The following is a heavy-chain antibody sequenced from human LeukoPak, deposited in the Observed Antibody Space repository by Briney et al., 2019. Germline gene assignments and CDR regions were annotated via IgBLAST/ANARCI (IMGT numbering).Heavy chain of an antibody. CDR1: GFTFSSYA. Sequence: GGSLRLSCAASGFTFSSYAMHWVRQAPGKGLEWVAVISYDGSNKYYADSVKGRFTISRDNSKNTLYLQMNSLRAEDTAVYYCAKDRYSSSWYSVFDYWGQGTLVTVSS. CDR3: AKDRYSSSWYSVFDY. D-gene: IGHD6-13*01. J-gene: IGHJ4*02. CDR2: ISYDGSNK. V-gene: IGHV3-30-3*01.